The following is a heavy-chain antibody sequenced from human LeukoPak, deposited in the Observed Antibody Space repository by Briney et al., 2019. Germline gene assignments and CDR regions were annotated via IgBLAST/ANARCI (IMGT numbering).Heavy chain of an antibody. CDR3: ARESNYDSSGYYFDY. Sequence: WASVKVSCKASGYTFTVYFMHWVRQAPGQGLEWMGWINPNSGGTNYAQKFQGRVTMTRDTSISTAYMELSRLRSDDTAVYYCARESNYDSSGYYFDYWGQGTLVTVSS. D-gene: IGHD3-22*01. CDR2: INPNSGGT. V-gene: IGHV1-2*02. J-gene: IGHJ4*02. CDR1: GYTFTVYF.